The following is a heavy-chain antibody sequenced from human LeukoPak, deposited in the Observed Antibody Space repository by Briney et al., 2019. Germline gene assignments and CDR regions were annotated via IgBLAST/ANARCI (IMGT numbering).Heavy chain of an antibody. J-gene: IGHJ3*02. CDR2: IKQDGSEK. D-gene: IGHD6-19*01. CDR1: GFTFSSYW. V-gene: IGHV3-7*01. CDR3: ARESAVAIDAFDI. Sequence: GGSLRLSCAASGFTFSSYWMSWVRQAPGKGLEWVANIKQDGSEKYYVDSVKGRFTISRDNAKKSLYLQMNSLRAEDTAVYYCARESAVAIDAFDIWGQGTMVTVSS.